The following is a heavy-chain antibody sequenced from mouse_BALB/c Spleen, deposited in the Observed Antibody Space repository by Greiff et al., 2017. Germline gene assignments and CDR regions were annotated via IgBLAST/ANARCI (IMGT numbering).Heavy chain of an antibody. D-gene: IGHD1-2*01. CDR3: SRDYGYLYYFDY. CDR1: GFAFSSFG. Sequence: EVQRVESGGGLVKPGGSLKLSCAASGFAFSSFGMHWVRQAPEKGLEWVAYISSGSSTIYYADTVKGRFTISRDNPKNTLFLQMTSLRSEDTAMYYCSRDYGYLYYFDYWGQGTTLTVSS. CDR2: ISSGSSTI. J-gene: IGHJ2*01. V-gene: IGHV5-17*02.